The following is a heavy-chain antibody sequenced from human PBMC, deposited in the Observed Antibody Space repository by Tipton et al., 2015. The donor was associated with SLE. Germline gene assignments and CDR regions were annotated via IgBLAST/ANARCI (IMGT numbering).Heavy chain of an antibody. CDR3: ATVNCSLGGCILDS. Sequence: TLSLTCTVSGGSISSYHWNWIRQPPGKGLEWIGYIYYSGSTNYNPSLKSRVTISVNTSKNQFSLKLSSVTAADTAVYYCATVNCSLGGCILDSWGRGTLVTVSS. J-gene: IGHJ4*02. V-gene: IGHV4-59*01. CDR2: IYYSGST. D-gene: IGHD2-15*01. CDR1: GGSISSYH.